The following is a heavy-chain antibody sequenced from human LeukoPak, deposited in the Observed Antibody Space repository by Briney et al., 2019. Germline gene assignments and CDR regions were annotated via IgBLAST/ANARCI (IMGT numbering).Heavy chain of an antibody. CDR2: INHSGST. J-gene: IGHJ4*02. Sequence: SETLSLTCAVSGGSFSGYYWSWIRQPPGKGLEWIGEINHSGSTNYNPSLKSRVTISVDTSKNQFSLKLSSVTAADTAVYYCARVAMTGYSSSCYDYWGQGTLVTVSS. D-gene: IGHD6-13*01. CDR3: ARVAMTGYSSSCYDY. V-gene: IGHV4-34*01. CDR1: GGSFSGYY.